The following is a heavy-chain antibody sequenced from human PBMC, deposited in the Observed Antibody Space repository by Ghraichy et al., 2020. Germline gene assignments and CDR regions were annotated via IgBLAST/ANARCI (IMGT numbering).Heavy chain of an antibody. J-gene: IGHJ4*02. CDR1: GGSISSGGYS. CDR2: IYHSGST. Sequence: SETLSLTCAVSGGSISSGGYSWSWIRQPPGKGLEWIGYIYHSGSTYYNPSLKSRVTISVDRSKNQFSLKLSSVTAADTAVYYCARAVGYDFWSGYYASYYFDYWGQGTLVTVSS. V-gene: IGHV4-30-2*01. CDR3: ARAVGYDFWSGYYASYYFDY. D-gene: IGHD3-3*01.